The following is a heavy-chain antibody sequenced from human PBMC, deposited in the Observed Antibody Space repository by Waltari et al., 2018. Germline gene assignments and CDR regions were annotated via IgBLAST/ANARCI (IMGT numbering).Heavy chain of an antibody. D-gene: IGHD6-13*01. Sequence: QVQLVQSGAEVKKPGASVKVSCTASGYTFPGYYIHWVRPAPGQGLEWMGWINPNSGGTNYAQKFQGRVTMTRDTSISTAYMELSRLRSDDTAVYYCARDGAGYSSSWRTMYNWFDPWGQGTLVTVSS. CDR1: GYTFPGYY. J-gene: IGHJ5*02. CDR3: ARDGAGYSSSWRTMYNWFDP. V-gene: IGHV1-2*02. CDR2: INPNSGGT.